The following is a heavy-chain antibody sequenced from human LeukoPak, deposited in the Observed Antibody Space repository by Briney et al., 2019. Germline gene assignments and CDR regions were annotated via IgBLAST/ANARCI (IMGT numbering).Heavy chain of an antibody. CDR1: GYTFTGYY. D-gene: IGHD2-15*01. V-gene: IGHV1-2*02. Sequence: WASVKVSCKASGYTFTGYYMRWVRQAPGQGLEWMGWINPNSGGTNYAQKFQGRVTMTRYTSISTAYMELSRLRSDDTAVYYCARALRRVVVVVVAATGPLGYWGQGTMVTVSS. CDR3: ARALRRVVVVVVAATGPLGY. J-gene: IGHJ4*02. CDR2: INPNSGGT.